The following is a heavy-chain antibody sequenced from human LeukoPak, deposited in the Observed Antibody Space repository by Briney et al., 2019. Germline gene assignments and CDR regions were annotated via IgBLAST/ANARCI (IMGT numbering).Heavy chain of an antibody. CDR3: GREIGYSYGNWFEP. CDR1: GGSISSGGYS. V-gene: IGHV4-30-2*01. J-gene: IGHJ5*02. D-gene: IGHD5-18*01. CDR2: IYHSGST. Sequence: SETLSLTCAVSGGSISSGGYSWSWIRQPPGKGLEWIGYIYHSGSTYYNPSLKSRVTISVDRSKNQFSLKLSSVTAADTAVYYCGREIGYSYGNWFEPWGQGTLVNVSS.